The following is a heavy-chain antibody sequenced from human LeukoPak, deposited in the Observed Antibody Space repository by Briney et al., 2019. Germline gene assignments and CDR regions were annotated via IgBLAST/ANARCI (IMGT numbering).Heavy chain of an antibody. CDR2: IYYSGST. Sequence: SSETLSLTCTVSGGSISSYYRTWIRQPPGKALEWIGYIYYSGSTNYNPSLKSRATISVDRSKTQFFLKLRSVAAADTAVYYCARLSNYDILTGNRCFDSSGQGTLVTVSS. CDR3: ARLSNYDILTGNRCFDS. CDR1: GGSISSYY. J-gene: IGHJ5*01. V-gene: IGHV4-59*08. D-gene: IGHD3-9*01.